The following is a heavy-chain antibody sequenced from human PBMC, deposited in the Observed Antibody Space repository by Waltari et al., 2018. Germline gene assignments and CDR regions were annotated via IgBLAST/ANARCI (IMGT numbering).Heavy chain of an antibody. V-gene: IGHV4-39*01. CDR3: VTGAAADLIDH. D-gene: IGHD6-13*01. CDR1: GDSITNKRFY. J-gene: IGHJ4*02. Sequence: QLQLQESGPGLVKPSETLSLTCSVSGDSITNKRFYCGWIRQPPGQGLEWIGSSHYTGTAFYNPSLKDRVTISVDTSKNQFSLKLTSVSAADTAVFYCVTGAAADLIDHGGQGILVAASS. CDR2: SHYTGTA.